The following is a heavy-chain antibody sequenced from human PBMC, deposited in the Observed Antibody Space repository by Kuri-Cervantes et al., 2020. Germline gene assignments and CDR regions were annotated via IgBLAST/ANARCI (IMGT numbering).Heavy chain of an antibody. Sequence: GESLKISCAASRFTFNSYAMTWVRQAPGKGLEWVSAISGSGVSSFYADSVKGRFTISRDNSKNTLYLQMNSLRAEDTAVYYCARDGELLSRAFDIWGQGTMVTVSS. CDR1: RFTFNSYA. CDR3: ARDGELLSRAFDI. J-gene: IGHJ3*02. D-gene: IGHD1-26*01. CDR2: ISGSGVSS. V-gene: IGHV3-23*01.